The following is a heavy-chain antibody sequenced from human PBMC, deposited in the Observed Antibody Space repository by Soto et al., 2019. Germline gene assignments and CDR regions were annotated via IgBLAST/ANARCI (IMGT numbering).Heavy chain of an antibody. D-gene: IGHD3-22*01. CDR1: GFTFSSYS. CDR3: VREEPSGYYLRPFDY. CDR2: ISSSSSTI. Sequence: EVQLVESGGGLVQPGGSLRLSCAASGFTFSSYSMNWVRQAPGKGLEWVSYISSSSSTIYYADSVKGRFTISRDNAKNSLYLQMNSLRDEDTAVYYCVREEPSGYYLRPFDYWGQGTLVTVSS. V-gene: IGHV3-48*02. J-gene: IGHJ4*02.